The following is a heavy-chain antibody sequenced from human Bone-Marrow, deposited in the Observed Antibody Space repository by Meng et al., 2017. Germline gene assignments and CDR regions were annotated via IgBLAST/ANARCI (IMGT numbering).Heavy chain of an antibody. CDR1: GGTFSSYA. CDR2: IIPLFGTA. Sequence: SVKVSCKASGGTFSSYAISWVRQAPGQGLEWMGGIIPLFGTANYAQKFQGRVTITADESTSTAYMELSSLRSEDTAVYYCASLTYGSGLPGVDGPWGQGTLVTVSS. J-gene: IGHJ5*02. V-gene: IGHV1-69*13. D-gene: IGHD3-10*01. CDR3: ASLTYGSGLPGVDGP.